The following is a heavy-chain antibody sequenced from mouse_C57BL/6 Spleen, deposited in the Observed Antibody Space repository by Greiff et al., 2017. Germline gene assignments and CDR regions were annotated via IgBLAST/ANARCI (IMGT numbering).Heavy chain of an antibody. CDR2: IRNKANNHAT. Sequence: EVMLVESGGGLVQPGGSMKLSCAASGFTFSDAWMDWVRQSPEKGLEWVAEIRNKANNHATYYAESVKGRFTISRDDSKSSVYLQMNSLRAEDTGIYYCTRSDGSSYAMDYWGQGTSVTVSS. CDR3: TRSDGSSYAMDY. V-gene: IGHV6-6*01. CDR1: GFTFSDAW. J-gene: IGHJ4*01. D-gene: IGHD1-1*01.